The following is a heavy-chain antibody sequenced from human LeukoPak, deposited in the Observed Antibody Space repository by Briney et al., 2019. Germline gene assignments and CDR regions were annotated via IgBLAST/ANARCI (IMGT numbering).Heavy chain of an antibody. D-gene: IGHD2-15*01. CDR2: ISSSGSPI. V-gene: IGHV3-48*04. J-gene: IGHJ4*02. CDR3: ARKSGVAFDY. Sequence: GGSLRLSCAASGFSLSDYSMSWVRQAPGKGLEWVSYISSSGSPIYYADSLKGRFTISRDNAKNSLYLQMNSLRAEDTALYYCARKSGVAFDYWGQGTLVTVSS. CDR1: GFSLSDYS.